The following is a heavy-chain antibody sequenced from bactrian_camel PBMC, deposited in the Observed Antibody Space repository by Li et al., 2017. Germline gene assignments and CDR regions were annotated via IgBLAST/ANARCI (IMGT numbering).Heavy chain of an antibody. CDR2: VSGPNT. CDR3: AADSRPFRPSCAALQRADFDY. CDR1: GYSDNGNC. Sequence: HVQLVESGGGSVQAGGSLILSCSVSGYSDNGNCMAWFRQVPGNERESLATVSGPNTLYADSVKGRFTISQDNSKRMLYLQMTNLKPEDTAMYYCAADSRPFRPSCAALQRADFDYWGQGTQVTVS. J-gene: IGHJ6*01. V-gene: IGHV3-3*01.